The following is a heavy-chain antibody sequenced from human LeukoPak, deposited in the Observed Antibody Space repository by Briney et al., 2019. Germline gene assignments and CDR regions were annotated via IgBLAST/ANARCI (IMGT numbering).Heavy chain of an antibody. CDR3: ATVRDIVVGGGPYYFDY. Sequence: VSVKVSCKASGYTFIGYYLHWVRQAPGQGLEWMGWINPHNGDTNYAQKFQGRVTMTRDTSITTAYMELSRLKSDDTAVYYCATVRDIVVGGGPYYFDYWGQGTLVTVS. V-gene: IGHV1-2*02. CDR1: GYTFIGYY. J-gene: IGHJ4*02. CDR2: INPHNGDT. D-gene: IGHD2-15*01.